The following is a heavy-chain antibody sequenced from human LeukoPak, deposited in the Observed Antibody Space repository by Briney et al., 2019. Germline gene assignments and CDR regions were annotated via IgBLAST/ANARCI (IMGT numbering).Heavy chain of an antibody. CDR2: IYYSGST. V-gene: IGHV4-59*01. D-gene: IGHD3-10*01. CDR1: GGSISSYY. J-gene: IGHJ5*02. CDR3: ARKYYGSGSTYNWFDP. Sequence: SSETLSLTCTVSGGSISSYYWSWIRQPPGKGLEWIGYIYYSGSTNYNPSLKSRVTISVDTSKNQFSLKLSSVTAADTAVYYCARKYYGSGSTYNWFDPWGQGTLVTVSS.